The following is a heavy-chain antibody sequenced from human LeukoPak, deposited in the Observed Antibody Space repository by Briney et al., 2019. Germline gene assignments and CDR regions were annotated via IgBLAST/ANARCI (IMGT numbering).Heavy chain of an antibody. V-gene: IGHV1-69*01. Sequence: GASVKVSCKASGGTFSSYAISWVRQAPGQGLEWMGGIIPIFGTANYAQKFQGRVTITADESTSTAYMELSSLRSEDTAVYYCAMNLGAAYYYYGMDVWGQGTTVTVSS. J-gene: IGHJ6*02. D-gene: IGHD1-26*01. CDR1: GGTFSSYA. CDR3: AMNLGAAYYYYGMDV. CDR2: IIPIFGTA.